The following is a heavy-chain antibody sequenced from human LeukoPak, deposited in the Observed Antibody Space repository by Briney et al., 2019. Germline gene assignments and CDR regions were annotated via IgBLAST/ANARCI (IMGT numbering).Heavy chain of an antibody. D-gene: IGHD3-16*01. CDR2: ISSSGSTI. CDR3: ARDKEVGEEAFDI. J-gene: IGHJ3*02. Sequence: QPGGSLRLSCAASGFTFSSYGMSWVRQAPGKGLEWVSYISSSGSTIYYADSVKGRFTISRDNAKNSLYLQMNRLRAEDTAVYYCARDKEVGEEAFDIWGQGTMVTVSS. CDR1: GFTFSSYG. V-gene: IGHV3-48*04.